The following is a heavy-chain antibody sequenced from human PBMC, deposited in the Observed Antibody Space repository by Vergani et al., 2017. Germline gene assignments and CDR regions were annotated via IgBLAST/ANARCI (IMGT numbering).Heavy chain of an antibody. CDR3: ARGLSSSWHDYYYYCMDV. Sequence: QVQLQESGPGLVKPSETLSLTCTVSGGSISSYYWSWIRQPPGKGLEWIGYIYYSGSTNYNPSLKSRVTISVDTSKNQFSLKLSSVTAADTAVYYCARGLSSSWHDYYYYCMDVWGKGTTVTVSS. CDR2: IYYSGST. J-gene: IGHJ6*03. CDR1: GGSISSYY. D-gene: IGHD6-13*01. V-gene: IGHV4-59*01.